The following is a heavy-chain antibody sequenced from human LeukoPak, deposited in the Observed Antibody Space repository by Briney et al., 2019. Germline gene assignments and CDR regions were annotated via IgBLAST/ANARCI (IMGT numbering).Heavy chain of an antibody. CDR2: MNPNSGDT. Sequence: ASVKVSCKASGYTFTNYNIDWVRQATGQGLEWMGWMNPNSGDTGYAQKFQGRVTMTRNTSISTAYMELSTLRSEDSAVYYCARATIHYYYYGMDVWGQGTTITVS. CDR3: ARATIHYYYYGMDV. CDR1: GYTFTNYN. V-gene: IGHV1-8*01. J-gene: IGHJ6*02. D-gene: IGHD5-12*01.